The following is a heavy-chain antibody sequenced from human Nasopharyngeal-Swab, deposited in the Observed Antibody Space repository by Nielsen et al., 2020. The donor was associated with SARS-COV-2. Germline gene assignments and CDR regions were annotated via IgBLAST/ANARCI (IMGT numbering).Heavy chain of an antibody. Sequence: ASVKVSCKVSGYTLTELSMHWVRQAPGKGLEWMGGFDPEDGETIYAQKFQGGVTMTEDTSTDTAYMELSSLRSEDTAVYYCATAPAAADATYYYYGMDVWGQGTTVTVSS. J-gene: IGHJ6*02. CDR3: ATAPAAADATYYYYGMDV. V-gene: IGHV1-24*01. CDR2: FDPEDGET. D-gene: IGHD6-13*01. CDR1: GYTLTELS.